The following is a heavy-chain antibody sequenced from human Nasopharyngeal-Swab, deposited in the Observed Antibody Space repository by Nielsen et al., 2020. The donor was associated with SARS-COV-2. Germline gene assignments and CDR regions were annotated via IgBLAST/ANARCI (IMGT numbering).Heavy chain of an antibody. J-gene: IGHJ5*02. CDR2: INHSGST. V-gene: IGHV4-34*01. CDR3: ARGRFRPGSRQRSSTAWFDP. D-gene: IGHD6-19*01. Sequence: WIRQPPGKGLEWIGEINHSGSTNYNPSLKSRVTTSVDTSKNQFSLKLSSVTAADTAVYYRARGRFRPGSRQRSSTAWFDPWGQGTLVTVSS.